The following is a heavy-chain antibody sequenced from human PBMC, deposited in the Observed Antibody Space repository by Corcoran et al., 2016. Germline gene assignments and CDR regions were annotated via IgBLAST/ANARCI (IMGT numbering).Heavy chain of an antibody. J-gene: IGHJ4*02. CDR3: ARASGAGPLDY. CDR1: GYTFTGYY. Sequence: QVQLVQSGAEVKKPGASVKVSCKASGYTFTGYYIHWVRQAPGQGLEWMGWINPNSDGTNYARKFQGRVTMTRDTSISTAYMELSRLRSDDTAVYACARASGAGPLDYWGQGTLVTVSS. V-gene: IGHV1-2*02. CDR2: INPNSDGT. D-gene: IGHD1-26*01.